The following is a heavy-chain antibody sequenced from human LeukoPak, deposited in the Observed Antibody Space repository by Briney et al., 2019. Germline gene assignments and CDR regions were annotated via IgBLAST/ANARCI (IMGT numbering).Heavy chain of an antibody. CDR1: GFTFDDYA. Sequence: PGGSLRLSCAASGFTFDDYAIHWVRQAPGKGLEWVSGISWNSGNIGYADSVKGRFTISRDNAKNSLYLQMNSLRAEDTALYYCAKLGFVGASNYWGQGTLVTVSS. J-gene: IGHJ4*02. CDR2: ISWNSGNI. CDR3: AKLGFVGASNY. D-gene: IGHD1-26*01. V-gene: IGHV3-9*01.